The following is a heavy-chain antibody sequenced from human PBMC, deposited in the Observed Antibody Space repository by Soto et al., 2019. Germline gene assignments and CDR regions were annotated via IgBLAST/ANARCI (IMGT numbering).Heavy chain of an antibody. CDR1: GGSISSGGYS. CDR2: IYHSGST. J-gene: IGHJ4*02. Sequence: QLQLQESGSGLVKPSQTLSLTCAVSGGSISSGGYSWSWIRQPPGKGLEWIGYIYHSGSTYYNPSHKSRVTISVDRSKNQFALKLSSVTAADTAVYYCARGAASIAAPYYFDYWGQGTLVTVSS. D-gene: IGHD6-6*01. CDR3: ARGAASIAAPYYFDY. V-gene: IGHV4-30-2*01.